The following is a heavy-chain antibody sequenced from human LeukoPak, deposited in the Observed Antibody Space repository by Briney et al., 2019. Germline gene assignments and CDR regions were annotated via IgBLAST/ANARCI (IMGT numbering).Heavy chain of an antibody. CDR1: GFTFSSYG. D-gene: IGHD6-19*01. Sequence: GGSLRLSCAASGFTFSSYGTHWVRQAPGKGLEWVAIISYDGGDKYYADSVKGRFTISRDNSRNTLYLQMNSPRPEDTAVYYCAKGGSGWYFDYWGQGTLVTVSS. J-gene: IGHJ4*02. CDR3: AKGGSGWYFDY. CDR2: ISYDGGDK. V-gene: IGHV3-30*18.